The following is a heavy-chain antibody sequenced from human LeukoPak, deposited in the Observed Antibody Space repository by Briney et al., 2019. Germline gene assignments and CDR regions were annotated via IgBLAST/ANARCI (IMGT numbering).Heavy chain of an antibody. CDR2: SYTSGST. D-gene: IGHD3-10*01. J-gene: IGHJ5*02. V-gene: IGHV4-4*09. CDR3: ARMGYGSGSYYNEDWFDP. CDR1: GGSISSYY. Sequence: SETLSLTCTVSGGSISSYYWSWIRQPPGKGLEWIGYSYTSGSTNYNPSLKSRVTISVDTSKNQFSLKLSSVTAADTAVYYCARMGYGSGSYYNEDWFDPWGQGTLVTVSS.